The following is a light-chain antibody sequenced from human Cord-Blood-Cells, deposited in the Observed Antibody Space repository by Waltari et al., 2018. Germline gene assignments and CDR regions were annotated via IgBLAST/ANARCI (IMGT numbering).Light chain of an antibody. V-gene: IGKV1-33*01. Sequence: DIQMNQSPSSLFASVGDKVTITCQASQDIRNYLNWYQQKPGKAPKLLIYDASNLETGVPSRFSGSGSGTDFTFTISSLQPEDIATYYCQQYDNLPITFGQGTRLEIK. CDR3: QQYDNLPIT. CDR1: QDIRNY. CDR2: DAS. J-gene: IGKJ5*01.